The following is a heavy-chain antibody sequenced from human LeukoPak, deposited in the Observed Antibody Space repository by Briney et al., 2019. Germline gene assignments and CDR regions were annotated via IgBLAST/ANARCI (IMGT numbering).Heavy chain of an antibody. J-gene: IGHJ4*02. Sequence: KPSETLSLTCAVHGGSFSGYYWNWIRQPPGKGLEWIGSIFYSGSTYYNPSLNSRVTISIDTSKNQFSLRLSSVTAADTAVYYCARQMNTVTADYWGQGTLVTVSS. CDR3: ARQMNTVTADY. D-gene: IGHD4-17*01. CDR2: IFYSGST. V-gene: IGHV4-34*12. CDR1: GGSFSGYY.